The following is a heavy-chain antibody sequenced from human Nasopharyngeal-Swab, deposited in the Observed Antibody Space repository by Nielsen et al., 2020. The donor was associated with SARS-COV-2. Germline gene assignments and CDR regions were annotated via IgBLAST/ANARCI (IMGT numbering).Heavy chain of an antibody. CDR3: ARGYSSSWKSANWFDP. Sequence: SETLSLTCAVCGGSFSGYYWSWIRQPPGKGLEWIGEINHSGSTNYNPSLKSRVTISVDTSKNQFSLKLSSVTAADTAVYYCARGYSSSWKSANWFDPWGQGTLVTVSS. J-gene: IGHJ5*02. D-gene: IGHD6-13*01. CDR2: INHSGST. V-gene: IGHV4-34*01. CDR1: GGSFSGYY.